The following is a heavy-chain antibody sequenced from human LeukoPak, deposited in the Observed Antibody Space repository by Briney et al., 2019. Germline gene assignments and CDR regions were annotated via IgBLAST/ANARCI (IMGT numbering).Heavy chain of an antibody. D-gene: IGHD1-26*01. CDR2: ISYDGSNK. V-gene: IGHV3-30*03. Sequence: GGSLRLSCAASGFTFSSYGMHWVRQAPGKGLEWMAVISYDGSNKYYADSVKGRFTISRDNSKNTLYLQMNSLRAEDTAVYYCASAGGATIFDYWGQGTLVTVSS. J-gene: IGHJ4*02. CDR3: ASAGGATIFDY. CDR1: GFTFSSYG.